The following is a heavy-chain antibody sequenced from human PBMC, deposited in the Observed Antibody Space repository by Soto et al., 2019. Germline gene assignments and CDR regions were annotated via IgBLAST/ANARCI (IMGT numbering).Heavy chain of an antibody. CDR3: ARDAAPTLNYPHGMDV. D-gene: IGHD1-7*01. J-gene: IGHJ6*02. Sequence: SQTLSLTCAISGDSVSTNIAAWSWIRQSPSRGLEWLGRTLYRSSKWYNEYAVSVKSRMTINPDTSKNQFSLQLNSVTPEDTAVYYCARDAAPTLNYPHGMDVWGQGTAVTVSS. CDR2: TLYRSSKWYN. CDR1: GDSVSTNIAA. V-gene: IGHV6-1*01.